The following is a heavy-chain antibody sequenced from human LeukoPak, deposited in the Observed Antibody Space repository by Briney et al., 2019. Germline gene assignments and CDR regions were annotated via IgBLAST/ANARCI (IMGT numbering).Heavy chain of an antibody. V-gene: IGHV1-18*01. CDR1: GYTFTSYG. CDR2: ISAYNGNT. D-gene: IGHD1-26*01. CDR3: ARNRVGAIEYYXXYMDV. Sequence: ASVKVSCKASGYTFTSYGISWVRQSPGQGLEGMGWISAYNGNTNYAQKLQGRVTMTTDTSTSTAYMELRSLRSDDTAVYYCARNRVGAIEYYXXYMDVWXXGTTVTVS. J-gene: IGHJ6*03.